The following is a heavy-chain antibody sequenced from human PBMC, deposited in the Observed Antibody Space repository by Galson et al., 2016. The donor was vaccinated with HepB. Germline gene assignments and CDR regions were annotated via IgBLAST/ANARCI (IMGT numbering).Heavy chain of an antibody. V-gene: IGHV3-33*05. J-gene: IGHJ6*02. D-gene: IGHD3-10*01. CDR2: IAHHGGSI. CDR1: GLAF. CDR3: ARHYHPV. Sequence: SLRLSCAASGLAFMHWVRQAPGKGLEWVAVIAHHGGSIYYADSVRGRFTISRDNAKNSLFLQMNSLRAEDTAVFYCARHYHPVWGQGTTVTVSS.